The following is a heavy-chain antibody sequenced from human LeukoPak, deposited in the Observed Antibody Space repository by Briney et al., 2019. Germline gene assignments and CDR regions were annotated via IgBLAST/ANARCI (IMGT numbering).Heavy chain of an antibody. V-gene: IGHV4-38-2*01. D-gene: IGHD6-13*01. Sequence: SETLSLTCAVSGASISSDYYWGWVRQPPGKGLERIGNIHHSRNTDYNPALKSRVPISVDTTTNQSSLKLSSVTAADTAVYHCARAGYGEGNYFAYWGQGTLVTVSS. J-gene: IGHJ4*02. CDR3: ARAGYGEGNYFAY. CDR2: IHHSRNT. CDR1: GASISSDYY.